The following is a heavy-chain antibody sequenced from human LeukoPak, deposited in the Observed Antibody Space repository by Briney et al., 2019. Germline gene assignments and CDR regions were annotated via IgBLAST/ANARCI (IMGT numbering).Heavy chain of an antibody. CDR1: GDSVSRDSIA. V-gene: IGHV6-1*01. D-gene: IGHD6-19*01. CDR3: ARGTGWPQFDY. CDR2: TYYKSAWYN. Sequence: SQTLSLTCAISGDSVSRDSIAWDWIRQSPSRGLEWLGRTYYKSAWYNDYAVSVKGRIIINPDTSKNQFSLQLNSVTPEDTAVYYCARGTGWPQFDYWGQGTLVTVSS. J-gene: IGHJ4*02.